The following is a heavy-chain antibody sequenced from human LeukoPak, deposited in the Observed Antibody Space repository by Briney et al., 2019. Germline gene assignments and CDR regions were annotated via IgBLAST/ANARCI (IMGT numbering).Heavy chain of an antibody. D-gene: IGHD3-3*01. CDR3: ASLYYDFWSGKPGGFDI. Sequence: GGSLRLSCAASGFTFSIYSMNWVRQAPGKGLEWVSYISSSSSTIYYADSVKGRFTISRDNAKNSLYLQMNSLRAEDTAVYYCASLYYDFWSGKPGGFDIWGQGTMVTVSS. CDR1: GFTFSIYS. J-gene: IGHJ3*02. V-gene: IGHV3-48*04. CDR2: ISSSSSTI.